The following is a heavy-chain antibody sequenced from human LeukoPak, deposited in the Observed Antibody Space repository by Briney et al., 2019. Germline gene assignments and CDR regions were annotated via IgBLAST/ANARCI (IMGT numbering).Heavy chain of an antibody. V-gene: IGHV3-21*01. CDR2: ISSSSSYI. CDR3: ARDWRDYGGNSGLVF. CDR1: GFTFSSYD. Sequence: GGSLRLSCVASGFTFSSYDMHWVRQAPGKGLEWVSSISSSSSYIYYADSLKGRFTISRDNAKNSLFLQMNSLRAEDTAVYYCARDWRDYGGNSGLVFWGQGTLVTVSS. D-gene: IGHD4-23*01. J-gene: IGHJ4*02.